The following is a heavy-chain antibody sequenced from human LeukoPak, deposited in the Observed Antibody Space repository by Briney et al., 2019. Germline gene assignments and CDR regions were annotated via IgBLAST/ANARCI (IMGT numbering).Heavy chain of an antibody. D-gene: IGHD2-2*01. Sequence: ASVKVSCKASGYTFTSYGITWVRQVPGQGLEWMGWISAYNGNTNYAQNLQGRVTMTIDTSTTTAYMELRSLRSDDTAVYYCARGGVRYCSSTSCPYNWFDPWGQGTLVTVSS. V-gene: IGHV1-18*01. CDR3: ARGGVRYCSSTSCPYNWFDP. CDR2: ISAYNGNT. CDR1: GYTFTSYG. J-gene: IGHJ5*02.